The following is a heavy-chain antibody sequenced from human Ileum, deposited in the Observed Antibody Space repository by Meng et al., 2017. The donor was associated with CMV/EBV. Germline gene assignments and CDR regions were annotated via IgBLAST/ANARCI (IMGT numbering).Heavy chain of an antibody. V-gene: IGHV4-34*01. D-gene: IGHD2-15*01. J-gene: IGHJ4*02. CDR3: ARGTYCSGSSCPLRY. Sequence: VYGGSFSGYYWGWIHQPPGKGLEWIGEINHSGSTNYNPSLKSRVTISVDTSKNQFSLRLSSVTAADTAVYYCARGTYCSGSSCPLRYWGQGTLVTVSS. CDR2: INHSGST. CDR1: GGSFSGYY.